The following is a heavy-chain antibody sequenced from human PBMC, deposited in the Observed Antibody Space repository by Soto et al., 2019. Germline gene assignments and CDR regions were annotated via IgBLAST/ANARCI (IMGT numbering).Heavy chain of an antibody. CDR3: AKVTARSPITMVRGVRAPERYFDY. CDR2: ISYDGSNK. CDR1: GFTFSSYG. J-gene: IGHJ4*02. Sequence: SLRLSCAASGFTFSSYGMHWVRQAPGKGLEWVAVISYDGSNKYYADSVKGRFTISRDNSKNTLYLQMNSLRAEDTAVYYCAKVTARSPITMVRGVRAPERYFDYWGQGTLVTVSS. D-gene: IGHD3-10*01. V-gene: IGHV3-30*18.